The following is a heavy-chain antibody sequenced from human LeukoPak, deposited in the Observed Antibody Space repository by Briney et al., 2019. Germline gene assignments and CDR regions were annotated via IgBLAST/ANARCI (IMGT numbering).Heavy chain of an antibody. CDR3: ARGAPGTDY. Sequence: ASVKVSCKASGYTFTSYDINWVRQATGQGLEWMGWMNPDSGGTNYAQKFQDRVAMTRNTSIRTAYMELSSLRSEDTAVYYCARGAPGTDYWGQGTLVTVSS. D-gene: IGHD1-1*01. CDR1: GYTFTSYD. V-gene: IGHV1-8*01. J-gene: IGHJ4*02. CDR2: MNPDSGGT.